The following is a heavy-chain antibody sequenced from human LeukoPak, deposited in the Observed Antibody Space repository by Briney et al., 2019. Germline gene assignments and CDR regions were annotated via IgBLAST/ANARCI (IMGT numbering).Heavy chain of an antibody. CDR2: ISAYNGNT. CDR3: ARMGTVTTWGYFDY. CDR1: GYTFTSYG. Sequence: ASVKVSCKASGYTFTSYGSSWVRQAPGQGLEWMGWISAYNGNTNYAQKLQGRVTMTTDTSTSTAYMELRSLRSDDTAVYYCARMGTVTTWGYFDYWGQGTLVTVSS. D-gene: IGHD4-17*01. J-gene: IGHJ4*02. V-gene: IGHV1-18*01.